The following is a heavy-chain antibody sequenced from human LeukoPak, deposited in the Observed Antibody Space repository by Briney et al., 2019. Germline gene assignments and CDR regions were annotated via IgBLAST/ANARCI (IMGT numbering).Heavy chain of an antibody. D-gene: IGHD6-13*01. Sequence: GGSLRLSCAASGFTVSSNYMSWVRQAPGKGLEWVSVIYSGGSTYYADSVKGRFTISRDNSKNTLYLQMNSLRAEDTAVYYCTTGYSSSWYGGGRGGYFDYWGQGTLVTVSA. CDR3: TTGYSSSWYGGGRGGYFDY. CDR1: GFTVSSNY. CDR2: IYSGGST. J-gene: IGHJ4*02. V-gene: IGHV3-53*01.